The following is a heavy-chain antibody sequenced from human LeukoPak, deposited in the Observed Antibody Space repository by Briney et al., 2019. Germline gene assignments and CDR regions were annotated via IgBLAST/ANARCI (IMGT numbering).Heavy chain of an antibody. J-gene: IGHJ6*02. CDR3: ATGFGVVIKGRTYYYYGMDV. CDR2: INPNNGGT. V-gene: IGHV1-2*02. D-gene: IGHD3-3*01. CDR1: GYTFTGYY. Sequence: ASVKVSCKASGYTFTGYYMHWVRQAPGQGLGWMGWINPNNGGTNYAQNFQGRVTMTRDSSISTAYMELSRLRSDDTAVYYCATGFGVVIKGRTYYYYGMDVWGQGTTVTVSS.